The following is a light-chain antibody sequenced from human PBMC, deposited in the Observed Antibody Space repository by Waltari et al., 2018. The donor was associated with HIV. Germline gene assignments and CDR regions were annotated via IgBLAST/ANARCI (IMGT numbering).Light chain of an antibody. CDR2: EGS. V-gene: IGLV2-23*01. CDR3: CSYAGSSTWV. J-gene: IGLJ3*02. Sequence: QSALTQPASAAGSPGPSLTISCTGTSSDVGSYNLVPGYQQHPGKAPKLMIYEGSKRHSGVSNRFSGSKSGNTASLTISGLQAEDEADYYCCSYAGSSTWVFGGGTKLTVL. CDR1: SSDVGSYNL.